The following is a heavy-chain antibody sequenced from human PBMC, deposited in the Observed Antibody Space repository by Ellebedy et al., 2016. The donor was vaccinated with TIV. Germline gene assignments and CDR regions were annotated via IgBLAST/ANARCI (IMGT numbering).Heavy chain of an antibody. J-gene: IGHJ4*02. CDR3: ARAGDYVGGFDY. Sequence: GESLKISCKGSGFSLTNYWINWVRQMPGKGLEWMGRIEPSDSYTNYSPSFQGHVTISADKSISTAYLQWSSLKASDTAMYYCARAGDYVGGFDYWGQGTLVTVSS. CDR2: IEPSDSYT. D-gene: IGHD4-17*01. V-gene: IGHV5-10-1*01. CDR1: GFSLTNYW.